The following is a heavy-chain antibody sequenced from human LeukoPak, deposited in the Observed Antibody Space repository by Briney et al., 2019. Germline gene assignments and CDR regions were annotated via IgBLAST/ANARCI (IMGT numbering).Heavy chain of an antibody. V-gene: IGHV4-61*01. CDR3: ARLGPYCGGDCYPRE. D-gene: IGHD2-21*02. CDR1: GGSVSSGSYY. J-gene: IGHJ4*02. Sequence: SETLSLTCTVSGGSVSSGSYYWSWIRQPPGKGLEWIGYIYYSGSTNYNPSLKSRVTISVDTSKNQFSLKLSSVTAADTAVYYCARLGPYCGGDCYPREWGQGTLVTVSS. CDR2: IYYSGST.